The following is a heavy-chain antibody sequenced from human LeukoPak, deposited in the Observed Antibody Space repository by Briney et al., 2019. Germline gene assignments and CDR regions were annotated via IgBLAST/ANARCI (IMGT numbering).Heavy chain of an antibody. CDR3: ARDNPYEAAAAGGFDY. Sequence: GGSLRLSCAASGFTVSSNYMSWVRQAPGKGLEWVSVIYSGGSTYYADSVKGRFTISRDNSKNTLYLQMNSLRAEDTAVYHCARDNPYEAAAAGGFDYWGQGTLVTVSS. CDR1: GFTVSSNY. CDR2: IYSGGST. V-gene: IGHV3-53*01. D-gene: IGHD6-13*01. J-gene: IGHJ4*02.